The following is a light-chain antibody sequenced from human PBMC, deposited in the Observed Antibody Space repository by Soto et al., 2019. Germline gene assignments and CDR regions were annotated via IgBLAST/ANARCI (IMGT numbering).Light chain of an antibody. CDR2: GAS. Sequence: EIVLTQSPGSLSLSPGERATLACRASQSVSNNYLAWYQQKPGQAPRLLIYGASSRATGIPDRFSGSGSGTDFTLTISRLEPEDFAVYYCQQYGSSPRFTFGPGTKVDLK. CDR1: QSVSNNY. CDR3: QQYGSSPRFT. J-gene: IGKJ3*01. V-gene: IGKV3-20*01.